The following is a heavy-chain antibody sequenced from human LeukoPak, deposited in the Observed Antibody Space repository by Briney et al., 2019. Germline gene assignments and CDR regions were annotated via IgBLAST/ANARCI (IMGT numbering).Heavy chain of an antibody. CDR1: GGSISSGDYY. J-gene: IGHJ3*02. D-gene: IGHD2-2*01. CDR3: ARGCGSTSCYDSDI. CDR2: IYYSGST. Sequence: PSQTLSLTCTVSGGSISSGDYYWSWIRQPPGKGLEWIGYIYYSGSTYYNPSLKSRVTISVDTSKNQFSLKLSSVTAADTAVYYCARGCGSTSCYDSDIWGQGTMVTVSS. V-gene: IGHV4-30-4*01.